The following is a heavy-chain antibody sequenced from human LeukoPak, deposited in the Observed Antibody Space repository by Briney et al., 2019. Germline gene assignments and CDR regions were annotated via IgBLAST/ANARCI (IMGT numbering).Heavy chain of an antibody. Sequence: GGSLRLSCAASGFNFSNYWMGCVRQAPGKGLEWVTDTKPDGAAEYYADSVKSRFTTSRDNANNFLYLQMNSLRGEDKAVYDGATDGGFHTTFDFWGQGTLVTVSS. CDR3: ATDGGFHTTFDF. CDR2: TKPDGAAE. CDR1: GFNFSNYW. J-gene: IGHJ4*02. D-gene: IGHD1-26*01. V-gene: IGHV3-7*01.